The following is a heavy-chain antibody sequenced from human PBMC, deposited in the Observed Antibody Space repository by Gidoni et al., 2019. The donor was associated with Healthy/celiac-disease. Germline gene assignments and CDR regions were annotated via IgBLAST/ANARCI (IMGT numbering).Heavy chain of an antibody. V-gene: IGHV3-9*01. CDR3: AKDLDYGGNSVGDY. CDR1: GFTFDDYA. Sequence: EVQLVESGGGLVQPGRSLRLSCAASGFTFDDYAMHWVRQAPGKGLEWVSGISGNSGSIGYADSVKGRFTISRDNAKNSLYLQMNSLGAEDTALYYCAKDLDYGGNSVGDYWGQGTLVTVSS. J-gene: IGHJ4*02. D-gene: IGHD4-17*01. CDR2: ISGNSGSI.